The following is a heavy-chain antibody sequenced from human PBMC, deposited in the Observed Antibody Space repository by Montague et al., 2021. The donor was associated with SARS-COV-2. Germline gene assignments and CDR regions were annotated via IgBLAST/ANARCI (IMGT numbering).Heavy chain of an antibody. CDR2: IYYSGST. J-gene: IGHJ2*01. D-gene: IGHD2-21*02. Sequence: TLSLTCTVSGGSISSGCYYWSWIRQHPGKGLEGIGYIYYSGSTYYNPSLKSRVTISVDTSKNQFSLKLSSVTAADTAVYYCARVHSVVVTGMRYFDLWGRGTLVTVSS. CDR3: ARVHSVVVTGMRYFDL. CDR1: GGSISSGCYY. V-gene: IGHV4-31*03.